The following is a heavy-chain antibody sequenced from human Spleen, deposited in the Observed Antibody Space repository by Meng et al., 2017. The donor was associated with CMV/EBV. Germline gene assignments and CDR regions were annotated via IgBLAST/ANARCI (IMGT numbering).Heavy chain of an antibody. CDR1: GFTFSNYA. D-gene: IGHD3-22*01. J-gene: IGHJ4*02. Sequence: GESLKISCAASGFTFSNYAMNWVRQVPGKGLEWVSSISGGGHNTYYAESVKGRFTISRDNAKNSLYLQMNSLRAEDTAVYYCARDRSYYYDSTGLDYWGQGTLVTVSS. V-gene: IGHV3-21*01. CDR3: ARDRSYYYDSTGLDY. CDR2: ISGGGHNT.